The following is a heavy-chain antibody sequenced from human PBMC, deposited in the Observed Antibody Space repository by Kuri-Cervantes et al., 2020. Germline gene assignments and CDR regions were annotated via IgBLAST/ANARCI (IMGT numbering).Heavy chain of an antibody. CDR3: ARDQPDDYYGSGGSVYFDY. CDR1: GYTFTSYD. V-gene: IGHV1-18*01. Sequence: ASVKVSCKASGYTFTSYDIHWVRQAPGQGLEWMRWINPNSGGTNYAQKLQGRVTMTTDTSTSTAYMELRSLRSDDTAVYYCARDQPDDYYGSGGSVYFDYWGQGTLVTVSS. D-gene: IGHD3-10*01. J-gene: IGHJ4*02. CDR2: INPNSGGT.